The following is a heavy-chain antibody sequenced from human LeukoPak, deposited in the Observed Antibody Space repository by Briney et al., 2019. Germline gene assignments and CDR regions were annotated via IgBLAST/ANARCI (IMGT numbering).Heavy chain of an antibody. V-gene: IGHV1-18*01. Sequence: ASVKVSCKASGGTFNSYAISWVRQAPGQGLEWMGWVSAYNGDTNYAQKLQGRVTMTTDTSTSTAYIELRSLRSDDTAVYYCCRGSYYDYWGQGTLVTVSS. D-gene: IGHD1-26*01. CDR2: VSAYNGDT. CDR1: GGTFNSYA. CDR3: CRGSYYDY. J-gene: IGHJ4*02.